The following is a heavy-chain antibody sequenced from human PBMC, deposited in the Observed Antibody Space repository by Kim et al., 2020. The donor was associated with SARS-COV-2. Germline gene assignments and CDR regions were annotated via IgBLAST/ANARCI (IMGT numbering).Heavy chain of an antibody. CDR3: ARGGRMPAF. J-gene: IGHJ4*02. Sequence: GGSLRLSCAASGFTLSSFWMSWVRQAPRKGLEWVGRIKEDGSEKYYVDSVKGRFTISRDNAKNSLYLQMNSLRAEDTAVYYCARGGRMPAFWGQGTLVTVSP. CDR2: IKEDGSEK. CDR1: GFTLSSFW. V-gene: IGHV3-7*01. D-gene: IGHD2-2*01.